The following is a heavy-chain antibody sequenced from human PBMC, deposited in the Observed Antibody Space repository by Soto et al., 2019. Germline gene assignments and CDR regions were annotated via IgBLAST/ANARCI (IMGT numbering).Heavy chain of an antibody. CDR1: GGSFSGYY. D-gene: IGHD3-10*01. J-gene: IGHJ3*02. Sequence: QVQLQQWGAGLLKPSETLSLTCAVYGGSFSGYYWSWIRQPPGKGLEWIGEINHSGSTNYNPSLKSRVTISVDTSKNQFSLKLSSVTAADTAVYYCARGLRPAPFTYGSGSRDAFDIWGQGTMVTVSS. V-gene: IGHV4-34*01. CDR3: ARGLRPAPFTYGSGSRDAFDI. CDR2: INHSGST.